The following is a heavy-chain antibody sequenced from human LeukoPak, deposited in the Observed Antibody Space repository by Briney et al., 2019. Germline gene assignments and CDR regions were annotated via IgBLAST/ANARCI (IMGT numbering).Heavy chain of an antibody. D-gene: IGHD6-19*01. CDR1: GFTVSSNY. J-gene: IGHJ4*02. CDR2: ISGSGGST. Sequence: GGSLRLSCAASGFTVSSNYMSWVRQAPGKGLEWVSVISGSGGSTYYADSVKGRFTISRDNSKNTLYLQMNSLRAEDTAVYYCAKASWQSSGWRKRNSAYFDYWGQGTLVTVSS. CDR3: AKASWQSSGWRKRNSAYFDY. V-gene: IGHV3-23*01.